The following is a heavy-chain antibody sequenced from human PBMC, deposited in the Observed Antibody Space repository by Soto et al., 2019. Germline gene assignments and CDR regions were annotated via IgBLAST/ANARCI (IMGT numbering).Heavy chain of an antibody. CDR2: ISYDGSNK. CDR1: GFTFSSYG. Sequence: QVQLVESGGGVVQPGRSLRLSCAASGFTFSSYGMHWVRQAPGKGLEWVAVISYDGSNKYYADSVKGRFTISRDNSKNTLYLQMNSLRAEDTAVYYCAKDRWLGYRNYYYYYGMDVWGQGTTVTVSS. V-gene: IGHV3-30*18. D-gene: IGHD6-25*01. J-gene: IGHJ6*02. CDR3: AKDRWLGYRNYYYYYGMDV.